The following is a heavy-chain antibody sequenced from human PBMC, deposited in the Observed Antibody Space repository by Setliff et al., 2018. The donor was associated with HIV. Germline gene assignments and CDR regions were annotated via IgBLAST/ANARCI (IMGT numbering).Heavy chain of an antibody. V-gene: IGHV4-38-2*02. CDR2: IYHSGST. J-gene: IGHJ3*01. CDR1: GYSISSGYY. CDR3: ARDPGAQYGAGIGRRARFKNGLDV. D-gene: IGHD2-8*01. Sequence: TSETLSLTCAVSGYSISSGYYWGWIRQPPGKGLEWLGSIYHSGSTYYSPSLKRRVTISVDTSKNQFSLKLSSVTAADTGIYYCARDPGAQYGAGIGRRARFKNGLDVWGRGTMVTVS.